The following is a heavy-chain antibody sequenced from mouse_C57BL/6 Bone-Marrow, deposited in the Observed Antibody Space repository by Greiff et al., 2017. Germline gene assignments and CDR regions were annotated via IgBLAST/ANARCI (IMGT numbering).Heavy chain of an antibody. CDR2: IYPSDSET. J-gene: IGHJ3*01. CDR3: ARRRLGAWFAY. Sequence: QVQLQQPGAELVRPGSSVKLSCKASGYTFTSYWMDWVKQRPGHGLEWIGNIYPSDSETHYNQKFKDKATLTVDKSSSTAYMQLSSLTSEDSAVYYCARRRLGAWFAYWGQGTLVTVSA. V-gene: IGHV1-61*01. D-gene: IGHD3-2*02. CDR1: GYTFTSYW.